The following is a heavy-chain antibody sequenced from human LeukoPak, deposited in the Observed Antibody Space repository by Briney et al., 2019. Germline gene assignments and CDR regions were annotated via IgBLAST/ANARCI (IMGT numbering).Heavy chain of an antibody. CDR3: ARVVGATTGFDY. CDR2: IYYSGST. CDR1: GGSISSSSYY. V-gene: IGHV4-39*07. J-gene: IGHJ4*02. D-gene: IGHD1-26*01. Sequence: SETLSLTCTVSGGSISSSSYYWGWIRQPPGKGLEWIGSIYYSGSTYYNPSLKSRVTISVDTSKNQFSLKLSSVTAADTAVYYCARVVGATTGFDYWGQGTLVTVSS.